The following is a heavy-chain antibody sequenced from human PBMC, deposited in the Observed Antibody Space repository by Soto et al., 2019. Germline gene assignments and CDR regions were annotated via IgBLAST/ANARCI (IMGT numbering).Heavy chain of an antibody. CDR1: GGSISSGGYY. D-gene: IGHD4-17*01. V-gene: IGHV4-31*03. J-gene: IGHJ5*02. CDR2: IYYSGST. Sequence: QVQLQESGPGLVKPSQTLSLTCTVSGGSISSGGYYWSWIRQHPGKGLEWIGYIYYSGSTYYNPSLKSRVTISVGTSKNQFSLKLNSVTAAATAVYYCARGYPDGDDNWFDPWGQGTLVTVSS. CDR3: ARGYPDGDDNWFDP.